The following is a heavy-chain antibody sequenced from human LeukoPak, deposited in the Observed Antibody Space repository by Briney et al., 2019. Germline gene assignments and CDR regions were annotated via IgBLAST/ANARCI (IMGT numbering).Heavy chain of an antibody. CDR1: GFTFSIYW. V-gene: IGHV3-7*04. D-gene: IGHD2-2*01. Sequence: GGSLRLSCAASGFTFSIYWMSWVRQAPGKGLEWVASIKQDGSETYSVDSVKGRFTISRDNAQSSLFLQMHSLRAEDTAVYYCAGGSSRSPSWFDPWGQGTLVTVSS. CDR2: IKQDGSET. J-gene: IGHJ5*02. CDR3: AGGSSRSPSWFDP.